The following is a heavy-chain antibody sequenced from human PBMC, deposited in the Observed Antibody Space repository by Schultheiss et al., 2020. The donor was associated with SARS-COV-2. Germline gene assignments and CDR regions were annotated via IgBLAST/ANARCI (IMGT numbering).Heavy chain of an antibody. CDR1: GFTFDDYA. V-gene: IGHV3-NL1*01. J-gene: IGHJ6*02. CDR2: IYSGGST. D-gene: IGHD3-10*01. CDR3: ARDQLITMVRGVISYYYYYGMDV. Sequence: SCAASGFTFDDYAMHWVRQAPGKGMEWVSVIYSGGSTYYADSVKGRFTISRHNSKNTLYLQMNSLRAEDTAVYYCARDQLITMVRGVISYYYYYGMDVWGQGTTVTVSS.